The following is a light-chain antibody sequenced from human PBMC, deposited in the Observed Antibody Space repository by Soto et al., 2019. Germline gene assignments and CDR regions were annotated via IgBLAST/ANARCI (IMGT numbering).Light chain of an antibody. Sequence: AIQMTQSPSSPSASVGDRDTITCRASQGIRSDLGWYQQKPGRAPKLLLYAASILQSGVPSRVSGSGSGTDFTLTISSRQPEGFATYYCLQDYNYPRTFGQGTNLEIK. CDR3: LQDYNYPRT. J-gene: IGKJ2*01. V-gene: IGKV1-6*01. CDR2: AAS. CDR1: QGIRSD.